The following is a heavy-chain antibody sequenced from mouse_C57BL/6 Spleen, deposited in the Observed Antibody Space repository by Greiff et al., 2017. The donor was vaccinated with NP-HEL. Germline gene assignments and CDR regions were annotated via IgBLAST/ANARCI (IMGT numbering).Heavy chain of an antibody. CDR2: IDPENGDT. CDR1: GFNIKDDY. CDR3: TTYYYGREDYFDY. J-gene: IGHJ2*01. V-gene: IGHV14-4*01. Sequence: VQLQQSGAELVRPGASVKLSCTASGFNIKDDYMLWVKQRPEQGLEWIGWIDPENGDTEYASKFQGKATITADTSSNTAYLQLSSLTSEDTAVYYCTTYYYGREDYFDYWAQGTTLTVSS. D-gene: IGHD1-1*01.